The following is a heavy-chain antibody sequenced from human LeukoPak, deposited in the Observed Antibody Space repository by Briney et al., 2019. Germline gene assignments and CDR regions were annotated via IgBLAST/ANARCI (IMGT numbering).Heavy chain of an antibody. CDR1: GFTFSTYS. CDR2: ISSSSSTI. V-gene: IGHV3-48*04. D-gene: IGHD3-22*01. J-gene: IGHJ5*02. CDR3: ARVHTSSYAADL. Sequence: PGGSLRLSCAASGFTFSTYSIDWVRQAPGKGLEWISYISSSSSTIDFADSVKGRFTISRDNARNSVYLQMNGLRAEDTAVYYCARVHTSSYAADLWGQGTLVTVSS.